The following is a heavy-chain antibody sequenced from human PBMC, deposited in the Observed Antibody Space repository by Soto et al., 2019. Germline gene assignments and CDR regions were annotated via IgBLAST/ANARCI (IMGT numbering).Heavy chain of an antibody. D-gene: IGHD3-10*01. CDR1: GGSISSGDYY. CDR2: IHYRGST. CDR3: ASVGGFGATTIDY. V-gene: IGHV4-30-4*01. Sequence: QVQLQESGPGLVKPSQTLSLTCTVSGGSISSGDYYWSWIRQPPGKGLEWIGYIHYRGSTYYNPSLKRRVTTSADTSTIPFSLKLSSVPAADAAVYYSASVGGFGATTIDYWGQGTLVTVSS. J-gene: IGHJ4*02.